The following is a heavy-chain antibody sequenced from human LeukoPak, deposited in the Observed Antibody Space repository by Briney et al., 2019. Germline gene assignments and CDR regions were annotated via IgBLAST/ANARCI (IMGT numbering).Heavy chain of an antibody. CDR2: ISSSSSYI. D-gene: IGHD4-17*01. Sequence: GGSLRLSCAASGFTFSSYSMNWVRQAPGKGLEWVSSISSSSSYIYYADSVKGRFTISRDNAKNSLYLQMNSLRAEDTAVYYCARAEATVPTADAFDIWGQGTMVTVSS. CDR1: GFTFSSYS. V-gene: IGHV3-21*01. CDR3: ARAEATVPTADAFDI. J-gene: IGHJ3*02.